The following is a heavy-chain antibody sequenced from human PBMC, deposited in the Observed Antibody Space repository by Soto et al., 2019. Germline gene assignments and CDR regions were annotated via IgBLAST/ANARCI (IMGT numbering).Heavy chain of an antibody. CDR2: IYYSGST. J-gene: IGHJ4*02. D-gene: IGHD2-15*01. Sequence: SETLSLTCTVSGGSISSYYWSWIRQPPGKGLEWIGYIYYSGSTNYNPSLKSRVTISVDTSKNQFSLKLSSVTAADTAVYYCARELLGYCSGGSCYQEYYFDYWGQGTLVTVSS. CDR3: ARELLGYCSGGSCYQEYYFDY. V-gene: IGHV4-59*01. CDR1: GGSISSYY.